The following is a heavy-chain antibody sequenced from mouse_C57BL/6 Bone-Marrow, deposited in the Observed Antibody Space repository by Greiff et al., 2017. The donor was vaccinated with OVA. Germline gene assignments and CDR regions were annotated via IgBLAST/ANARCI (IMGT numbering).Heavy chain of an antibody. V-gene: IGHV5-4*01. Sequence: EVQLMESGGGLVKPGGSLKLSCAASGFTFSSYAMSWVRQTPEKRLEWVATISDGGSYTYYPDNVKGRFTISRDNAKNNLYLQRSHLKSEDTAMYYCARDDFQRFAYWGQGTLVTVSA. CDR1: GFTFSSYA. CDR3: ARDDFQRFAY. D-gene: IGHD2-4*01. CDR2: ISDGGSYT. J-gene: IGHJ3*01.